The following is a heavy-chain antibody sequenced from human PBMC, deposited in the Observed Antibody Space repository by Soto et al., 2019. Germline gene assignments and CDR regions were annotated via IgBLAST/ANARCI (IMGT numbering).Heavy chain of an antibody. J-gene: IGHJ5*02. D-gene: IGHD2-8*01. CDR3: ARGGVGYCTNGVCYRWFDP. CDR2: IYYSGST. CDR1: GGSISSYD. V-gene: IGHV4-59*01. Sequence: SETLSLTCTVSGGSISSYDWSWIRQPPGKGLEWIGYIYYSGSTNYNPSLKSRVTISVDTSKNQISLKLSSVTAADTAVYYCARGGVGYCTNGVCYRWFDPWGQGTLVTVSS.